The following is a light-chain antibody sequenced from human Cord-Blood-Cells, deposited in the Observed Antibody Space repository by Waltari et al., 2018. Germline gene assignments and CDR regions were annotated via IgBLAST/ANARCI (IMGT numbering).Light chain of an antibody. Sequence: IQLTQSPSSLSASVGDRVTITCRASQGISSYLAWYQQKPGKAPKLLIYAASTLQSGVPSRFSGSGSRTDFTLTISSLQPEDFATYYCQQLNSYHMYTFGQGTKLEIK. J-gene: IGKJ2*01. CDR3: QQLNSYHMYT. CDR2: AAS. V-gene: IGKV1-9*01. CDR1: QGISSY.